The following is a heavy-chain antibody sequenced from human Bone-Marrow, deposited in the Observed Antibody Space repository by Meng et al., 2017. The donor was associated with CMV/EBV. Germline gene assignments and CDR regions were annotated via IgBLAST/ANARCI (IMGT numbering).Heavy chain of an antibody. D-gene: IGHD5-12*01. CDR1: GFTFSSYW. Sequence: GESLKISCAASGFTFSSYWMHWVRQAPGKGLEWVSGISWNSGSIGYADSVKGRFTISRDNAKNSLYLQMNSLRAEDTAVYYCARAGYGRGYFDYWGQGTLVTVSS. J-gene: IGHJ4*02. CDR3: ARAGYGRGYFDY. V-gene: IGHV3-74*01. CDR2: ISWNSGSI.